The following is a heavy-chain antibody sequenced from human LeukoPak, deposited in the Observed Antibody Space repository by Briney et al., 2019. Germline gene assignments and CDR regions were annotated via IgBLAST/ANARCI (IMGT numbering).Heavy chain of an antibody. Sequence: GRSLRLSCAASGFTFSSYAMHWVRQAPGKGLEWVAVISYDGSNKYYADSVKGRFTISRDNSKNTLYLQMNSLRAEDTAVYYCAREEQLVIYYYYYGMDVWGKGTTVTVSS. CDR3: AREEQLVIYYYYYGMDV. V-gene: IGHV3-30*04. CDR2: ISYDGSNK. CDR1: GFTFSSYA. D-gene: IGHD6-13*01. J-gene: IGHJ6*04.